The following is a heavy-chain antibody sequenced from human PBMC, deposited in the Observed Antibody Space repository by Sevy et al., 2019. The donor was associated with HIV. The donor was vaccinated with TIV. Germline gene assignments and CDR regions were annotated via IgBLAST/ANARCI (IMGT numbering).Heavy chain of an antibody. V-gene: IGHV3-21*01. CDR1: GFTFSSYS. J-gene: IGHJ3*02. Sequence: GESLKISCAASGFTFSSYSMNWVRQAPGKGLEWVSSISSSSSYIYYADSVKGRFTISRDNAKNSLYLQMNSLRAEDTAVYYCARVEETYYDFWSGYYPLDAFDIWGQGTMVTVSS. CDR3: ARVEETYYDFWSGYYPLDAFDI. CDR2: ISSSSSYI. D-gene: IGHD3-3*01.